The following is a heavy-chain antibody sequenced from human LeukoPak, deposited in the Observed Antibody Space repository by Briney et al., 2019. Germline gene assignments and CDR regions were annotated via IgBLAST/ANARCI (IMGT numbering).Heavy chain of an antibody. Sequence: ASVKVSCKASGYTFTGYYIHWVRQAPGQGLEWMGWINPNSGGTNYAQKFQGGVTMTRDTSITTAYMELSSLRSDDTAVYYCTGEVWEYCSSTNCYASHYWGQGTLVTVSS. V-gene: IGHV1-2*02. CDR1: GYTFTGYY. J-gene: IGHJ4*02. CDR3: TGEVWEYCSSTNCYASHY. D-gene: IGHD2-2*01. CDR2: INPNSGGT.